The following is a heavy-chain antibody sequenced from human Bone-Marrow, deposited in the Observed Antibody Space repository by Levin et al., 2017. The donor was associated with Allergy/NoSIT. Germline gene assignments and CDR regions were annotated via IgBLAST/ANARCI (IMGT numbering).Heavy chain of an antibody. CDR2: IRSKANSYAT. J-gene: IGHJ6*04. CDR3: GGLTGV. V-gene: IGHV3-73*01. Sequence: RGESLKISCAASGFTFSGSAMHWVRQASGKGLEWVGRIRSKANSYATAYAASVKGRFTISRDDSKNTAYLQMNSLKTEDTAVYYCGGLTGVWGKGTTVTVSS. CDR1: GFTFSGSA. D-gene: IGHD5-12*01.